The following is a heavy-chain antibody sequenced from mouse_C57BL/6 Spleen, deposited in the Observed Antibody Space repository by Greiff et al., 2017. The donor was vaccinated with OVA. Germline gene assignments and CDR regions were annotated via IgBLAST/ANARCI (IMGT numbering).Heavy chain of an antibody. Sequence: EVKVVESGGDLVKPGGSLKLSCAASGFTFSSYGMSWVRQTPDKRLEWVATISSGGSYTYYPDSVKGRFTISRDNAKNTLYLQMSSLKSEDTAMYYCARRFITDFDYWGQGTTLTVSS. CDR2: ISSGGSYT. V-gene: IGHV5-6*02. CDR1: GFTFSSYG. CDR3: ARRFITDFDY. D-gene: IGHD1-1*01. J-gene: IGHJ2*01.